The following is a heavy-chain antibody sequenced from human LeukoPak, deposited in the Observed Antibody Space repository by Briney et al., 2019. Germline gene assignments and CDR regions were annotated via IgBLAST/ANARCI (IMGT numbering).Heavy chain of an antibody. CDR1: GFTFNNYE. Sequence: PGGSLRLSCAASGFTFNNYEMNWVRQAPGKGLECVSYISSSGITIYYADSVKGRFTISRDNAKNSLHLQMNSLRAEGTAVYFCARGGFWSGYYNYYGMGVWGQGTTVTVSS. J-gene: IGHJ6*02. CDR2: ISSSGITI. D-gene: IGHD3-3*01. V-gene: IGHV3-48*03. CDR3: ARGGFWSGYYNYYGMGV.